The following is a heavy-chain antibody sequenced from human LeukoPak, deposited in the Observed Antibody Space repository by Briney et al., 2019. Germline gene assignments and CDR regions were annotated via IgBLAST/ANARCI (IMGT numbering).Heavy chain of an antibody. CDR1: GGSISSGGYY. CDR3: ARVNYNDDYDFWSGYYPANWFDP. V-gene: IGHV4-31*03. Sequence: PSETLSLTCTVSGGSISSGGYYWSWIRQHPGKGLEWIGYIYYSGSTYYNLSLKSRVTISVDTSKNQFSLKLSSVTAADTAVYYCARVNYNDDYDFWSGYYPANWFDPWGQGTLVTVSS. J-gene: IGHJ5*02. CDR2: IYYSGST. D-gene: IGHD3-3*01.